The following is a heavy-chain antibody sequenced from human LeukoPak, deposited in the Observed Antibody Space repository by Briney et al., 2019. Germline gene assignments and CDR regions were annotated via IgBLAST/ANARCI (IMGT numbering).Heavy chain of an antibody. D-gene: IGHD2-2*01. CDR3: AKAGHCSSTSCYFAAFRY. CDR2: ISGSGGST. V-gene: IGHV3-23*01. J-gene: IGHJ4*02. Sequence: PGGSLRLSSAASGFTFSSYAMSWVRQAPGKGLEWVSAISGSGGSTYYADSVKGRFTISRDNSKNTLYLQMNSLRAEDTAVYYCAKAGHCSSTSCYFAAFRYWGQGTLVTVSS. CDR1: GFTFSSYA.